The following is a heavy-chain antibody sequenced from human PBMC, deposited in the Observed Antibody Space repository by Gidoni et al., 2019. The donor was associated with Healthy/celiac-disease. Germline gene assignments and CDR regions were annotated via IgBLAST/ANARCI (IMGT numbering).Heavy chain of an antibody. CDR2: INPNSGGT. CDR3: AIGPRRRELLSGSRYTRTG. Sequence: QVQLVQSGAEVKKPGASVKVSCKASGDTFTGYYMHWVRQAPGQGLEWMGWINPNSGGTNYAQKFQGRVTMTRDTSISTAYMELSRLRPDDTAVYYCAIGPRRRELLSGSRYTRTGWGQGTLVTVSS. V-gene: IGHV1-2*02. D-gene: IGHD1-26*01. CDR1: GDTFTGYY. J-gene: IGHJ4*02.